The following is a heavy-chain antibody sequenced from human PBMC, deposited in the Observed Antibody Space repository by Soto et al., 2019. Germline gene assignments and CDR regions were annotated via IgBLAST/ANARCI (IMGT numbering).Heavy chain of an antibody. CDR1: GFRFSGYW. CDR3: ARDPRNKGLDL. CDR2: IKGDGTST. J-gene: IGHJ5*02. Sequence: GESLKISCAASGFRFSGYWMFWVRQVPGKGLMWVSHIKGDGTSTYYADSVRGRFTISRDNSKNTPYLQMNDLRAEDTAIYFCARDPRNKGLDLWGPGTLVTVSS. D-gene: IGHD4-4*01. V-gene: IGHV3-74*01.